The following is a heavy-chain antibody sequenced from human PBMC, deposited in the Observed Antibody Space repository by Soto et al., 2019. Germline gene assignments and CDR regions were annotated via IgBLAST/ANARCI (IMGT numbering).Heavy chain of an antibody. J-gene: IGHJ4*02. V-gene: IGHV4-31*03. D-gene: IGHD6-13*01. CDR2: IYYSGST. CDR3: ARSFCLAAAGPFDY. CDR1: GGSISSGGYY. Sequence: QVQLQESGPGLVKPSQTLSLTCTVSGGSISSGGYYWSWIRQHPGKGLEWIGYIYYSGSTYYNPSLKSRFTISVDPSKNQFSLKLSSVTAAATAVYYCARSFCLAAAGPFDYWGQGTLVTVSS.